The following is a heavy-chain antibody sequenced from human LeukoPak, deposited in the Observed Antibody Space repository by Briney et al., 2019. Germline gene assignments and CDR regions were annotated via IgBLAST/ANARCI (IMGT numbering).Heavy chain of an antibody. CDR2: ISAYNGNT. D-gene: IGHD3-3*01. CDR3: ARDRGRRDYDFWSGYSINWFDP. J-gene: IGHJ5*02. Sequence: GASVKVSCKASGYTFTSYGISWVRQAPGQGLEWMGWISAYNGNTNYAQKLQGRVTMTTDTSTSTAYMELRSLRSDDTAVYYCARDRGRRDYDFWSGYSINWFDPWGQGTLVTVSS. CDR1: GYTFTSYG. V-gene: IGHV1-18*01.